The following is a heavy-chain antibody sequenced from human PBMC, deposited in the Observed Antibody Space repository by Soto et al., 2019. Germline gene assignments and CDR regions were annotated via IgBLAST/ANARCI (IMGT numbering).Heavy chain of an antibody. CDR3: ARDYVVAARRPNGMDV. J-gene: IGHJ6*02. CDR2: IIPIFGTA. D-gene: IGHD6-6*01. CDR1: GVTFSRYA. Sequence: QVQLVQSGAEVKKPGSSVKVSCKASGVTFSRYAISWVRQAPGQGLEWMGGIIPIFGTANYAQKFQGRVTITADESTSTAYMELSSLRSEDSAVYYCARDYVVAARRPNGMDVWGQGTTVTVSS. V-gene: IGHV1-69*12.